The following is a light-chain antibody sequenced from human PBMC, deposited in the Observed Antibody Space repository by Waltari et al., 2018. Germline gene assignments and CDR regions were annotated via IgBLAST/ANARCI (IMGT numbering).Light chain of an antibody. CDR1: QSINSW. CDR2: KAS. CDR3: HQYKTYAWT. V-gene: IGKV1-5*03. Sequence: DIQMTQSPSTLSASVGDRVTITCRASQSINSWLPWYQHKPGEAPTLLIYKASSLESGVPSRFSGSGSGTEFTLTISSLQPDDFASYYCHQYKTYAWTFGQGTKVEIK. J-gene: IGKJ1*01.